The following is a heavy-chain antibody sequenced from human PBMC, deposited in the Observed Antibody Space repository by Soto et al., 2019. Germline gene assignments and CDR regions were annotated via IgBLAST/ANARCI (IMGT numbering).Heavy chain of an antibody. CDR2: IWYDGSNK. V-gene: IGHV3-33*01. D-gene: IGHD6-19*01. Sequence: QVQLVESGGGVVQPGRSLRLSCAASGFTFSSYGMHWVRQAPGKGLEWVAVIWYDGSNKYYADSVKGRFTISRDNSKNALYLEMNSLRAEDTAVYYCARERKQWLTRYYFAYWGQGTLVIVSS. CDR3: ARERKQWLTRYYFAY. J-gene: IGHJ4*02. CDR1: GFTFSSYG.